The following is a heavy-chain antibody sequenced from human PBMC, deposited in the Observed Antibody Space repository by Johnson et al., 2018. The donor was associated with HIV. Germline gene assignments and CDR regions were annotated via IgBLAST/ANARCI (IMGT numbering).Heavy chain of an antibody. CDR1: GFTFSSAW. CDR2: LRSKTDGGTT. Sequence: VQLVESGGGLVEPGGSLRLSCAASGFTFSSAWMSWVRQAPGKGLEWVGRLRSKTDGGTTDYAAPVKGRFTISGDDSKNTLYLQMNSLKTEDTAVYYCTRTSKEYCSGGSCYGVTFDIWGQGTMVTVSS. CDR3: TRTSKEYCSGGSCYGVTFDI. V-gene: IGHV3-15*01. J-gene: IGHJ3*02. D-gene: IGHD2-15*01.